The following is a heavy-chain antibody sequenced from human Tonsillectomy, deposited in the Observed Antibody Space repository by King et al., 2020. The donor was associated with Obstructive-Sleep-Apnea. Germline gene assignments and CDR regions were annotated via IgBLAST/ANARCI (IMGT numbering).Heavy chain of an antibody. J-gene: IGHJ6*02. D-gene: IGHD1-1*01. V-gene: IGHV3-43*01. CDR1: GFTFDDYT. Sequence: EVQLAESGGVVVQPGGSLRLSCAASGFTFDDYTMHWVRQAPGKGLEWVSLISWDGGSTYYADSVKGRFTISRDNSKNSLYLQMNSLRTEDTALYYCAKATLEYYYYYGMDVWGQGTTVTVSS. CDR2: ISWDGGST. CDR3: AKATLEYYYYYGMDV.